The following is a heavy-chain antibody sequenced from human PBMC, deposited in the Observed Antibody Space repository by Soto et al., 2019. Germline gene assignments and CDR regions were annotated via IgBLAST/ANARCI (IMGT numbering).Heavy chain of an antibody. CDR3: ARDPAPAAIFGGMDV. CDR1: GFTFSSYV. CDR2: IWYDGSNK. V-gene: IGHV3-33*01. Sequence: PGGSLRLSCAASGFTFSSYVMHWVRQAPGKGLEWVAVIWYDGSNKYYADSVKGRFTISRDNSKNTLYLQMNSLRAEDTAVYYCARDPAPAAIFGGMDVWGQGTTGTVSS. J-gene: IGHJ6*02. D-gene: IGHD2-2*01.